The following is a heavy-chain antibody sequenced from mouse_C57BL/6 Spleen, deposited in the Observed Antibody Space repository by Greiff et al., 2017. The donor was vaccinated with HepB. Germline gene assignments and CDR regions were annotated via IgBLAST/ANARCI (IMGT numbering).Heavy chain of an antibody. J-gene: IGHJ4*01. CDR2: IDPSDSYT. CDR3: ARRTTVSYAMDY. Sequence: QVHVKQPGAELVMPGASVKLSCKASGYTFTSYWMHWVKQRPGQGLEWIGEIDPSDSYTNYNQKFKGKSTLTVDKSSSTAYMQLSSLTSEDSAVYYCARRTTVSYAMDYWGQGTSVTVSS. D-gene: IGHD1-1*01. CDR1: GYTFTSYW. V-gene: IGHV1-69*01.